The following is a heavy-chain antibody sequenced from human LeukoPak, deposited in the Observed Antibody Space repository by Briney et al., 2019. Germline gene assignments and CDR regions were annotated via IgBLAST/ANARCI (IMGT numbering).Heavy chain of an antibody. CDR2: IYHSGST. V-gene: IGHV4-38-2*01. CDR1: GYSISSGYY. Sequence: SETLSLTCAVSGYSISSGYYWGWIRPPPGKGLEWIGSIYHSGSTYYNPSLKSRVTISVDTSKNQFSLKLSSVTAADTAVYYCARVMVVVTAKYSWFDPWGQGTLVTVSS. D-gene: IGHD2-21*02. CDR3: ARVMVVVTAKYSWFDP. J-gene: IGHJ5*02.